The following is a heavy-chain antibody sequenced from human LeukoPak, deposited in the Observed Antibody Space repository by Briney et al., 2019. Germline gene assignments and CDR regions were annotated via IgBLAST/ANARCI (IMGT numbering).Heavy chain of an antibody. CDR2: FYNSGRS. V-gene: IGHV4-59*08. J-gene: IGHJ4*02. D-gene: IGHD3-10*01. Sequence: SETLSLTCTVSDDSISDYYRGWIRQPPGKGLEWIGYFYNSGRSTYNPSLKSRVTISVDTSKNQFSLKLSSVTAADTAVYYCARAPYGSGTYGGYFDYWGQGTLVTVSS. CDR3: ARAPYGSGTYGGYFDY. CDR1: DDSISDYY.